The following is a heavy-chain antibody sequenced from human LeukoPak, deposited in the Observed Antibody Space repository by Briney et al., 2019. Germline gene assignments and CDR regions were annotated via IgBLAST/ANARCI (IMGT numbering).Heavy chain of an antibody. J-gene: IGHJ3*02. Sequence: GASVKVSCKASGGTFSSYAISWVRQAPGQGLEWMGRIIPILGIANYAQKFQGRVTITADKSTSTAYMELSSLRSEDTAVYYCASGRYYYCSGAHQDAFDIWGQGTMVTVSS. CDR1: GGTFSSYA. CDR2: IIPILGIA. D-gene: IGHD3-10*01. CDR3: ASGRYYYCSGAHQDAFDI. V-gene: IGHV1-69*04.